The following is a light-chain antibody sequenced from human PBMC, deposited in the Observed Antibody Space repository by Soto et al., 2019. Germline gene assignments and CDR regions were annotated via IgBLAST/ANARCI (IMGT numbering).Light chain of an antibody. CDR1: QSVSSY. J-gene: IGKJ3*01. CDR2: DAS. Sequence: EIVLTQSPATLSLSPGERATLSCRASQSVSSYLAWYHQKPGQAPRLLIYDASNRATGIPARFSGSGSGTDFTLTISSLAPEDFAVYYCQQRSNWHFTFGPGTKVDIK. V-gene: IGKV3D-11*02. CDR3: QQRSNWHFT.